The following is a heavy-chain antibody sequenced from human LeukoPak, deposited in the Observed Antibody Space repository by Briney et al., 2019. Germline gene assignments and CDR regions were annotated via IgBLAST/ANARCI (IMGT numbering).Heavy chain of an antibody. D-gene: IGHD5-12*01. J-gene: IGHJ3*02. V-gene: IGHV4-4*07. Sequence: RTSETLSLTCTISGGSISSYFWNWIRQPAGKGLEWIGRIYSSGSTNYNPSLKSRVTMSVDTSKKQFSLKLSSVTAADTAVNYCARGGYDFDAFDIWGQGTMVTVSS. CDR1: GGSISSYF. CDR2: IYSSGST. CDR3: ARGGYDFDAFDI.